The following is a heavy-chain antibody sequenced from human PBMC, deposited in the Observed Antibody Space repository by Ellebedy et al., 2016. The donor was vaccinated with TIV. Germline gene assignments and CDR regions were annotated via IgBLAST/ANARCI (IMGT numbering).Heavy chain of an antibody. CDR2: IYYSGST. J-gene: IGHJ6*02. CDR1: GGPISTSSYY. D-gene: IGHD2-2*01. V-gene: IGHV4-39*07. Sequence: SETLSLXCTVSGGPISTSSYYWGWIRQPPGKGLEWIGSIYYSGSTYYNPSLKSRVTISVDTSKNQFSLKLSSVTAADTAVYYCASSTSPYYYYGMDVWGQGTTVTVSS. CDR3: ASSTSPYYYYGMDV.